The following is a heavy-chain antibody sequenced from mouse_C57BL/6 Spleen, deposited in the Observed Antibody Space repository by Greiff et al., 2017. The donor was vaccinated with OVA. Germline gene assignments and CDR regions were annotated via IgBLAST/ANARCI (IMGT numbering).Heavy chain of an antibody. CDR3: TVLPRDY. CDR2: IDPENGDT. CDR1: GFNIKDDY. Sequence: EVKLVESGAELVRPGASVKLSCTASGFNIKDDYMHWVKQRPEQGLEWIGWIDPENGDTEYASKFQGKATITADTSSNTAYLQLSSLTSEDTAVYYCTVLPRDYWGQGTSVTGSS. D-gene: IGHD5-1*01. J-gene: IGHJ4*01. V-gene: IGHV14-4*01.